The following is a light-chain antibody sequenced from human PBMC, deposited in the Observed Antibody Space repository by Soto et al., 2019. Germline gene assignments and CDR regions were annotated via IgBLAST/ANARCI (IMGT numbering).Light chain of an antibody. J-gene: IGLJ1*01. CDR1: SSDVGAYNS. V-gene: IGLV2-14*01. Sequence: QSALTQPASVSGSPGQSITISCTGTSSDVGAYNSVSWYQQHPGKAPKLIIYDVSTRPSGISDRFSGSKSGNTASLTISGLQADDESDYCGSSYTTRGTYVFGTGTKLTVL. CDR3: SSYTTRGTYV. CDR2: DVS.